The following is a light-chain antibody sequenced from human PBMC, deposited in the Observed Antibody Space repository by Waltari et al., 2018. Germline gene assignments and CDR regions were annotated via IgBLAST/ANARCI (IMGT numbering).Light chain of an antibody. V-gene: IGKV3-11*01. CDR1: QSVSSY. CDR2: DAS. J-gene: IGKJ4*01. Sequence: EIVLTQSPATLSLSPGERATLSCRASQSVSSYLAWYQQKPGQAPGLVIYDASNRATGIPARFSGSGSGTDFTLTISSLEPEDFAVYYCQQRRNWPLTFGGGTKVEIK. CDR3: QQRRNWPLT.